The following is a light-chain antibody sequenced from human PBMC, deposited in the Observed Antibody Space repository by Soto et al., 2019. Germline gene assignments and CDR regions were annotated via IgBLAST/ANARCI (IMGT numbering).Light chain of an antibody. CDR3: QQRSNWPRT. Sequence: SVLTQSPSTVSLSPGERATLSCRASQSVSSYLAWYQQKPGQAPRLLIYDASNRATGIPARFSGSGSGTDFTLTISSLEPEDFAVYYCQQRSNWPRTFGQGTKVDIK. V-gene: IGKV3-11*01. J-gene: IGKJ1*01. CDR2: DAS. CDR1: QSVSSY.